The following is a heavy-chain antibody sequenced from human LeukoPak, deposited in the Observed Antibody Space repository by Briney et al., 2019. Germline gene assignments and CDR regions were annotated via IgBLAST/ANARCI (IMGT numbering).Heavy chain of an antibody. CDR3: ARDSGDYSTPIDY. D-gene: IGHD4-11*01. CDR1: GFTFSSYS. J-gene: IGHJ4*02. CDR2: ISSSSSYI. V-gene: IGHV3-21*01. Sequence: GGSLRLSCAASGFTFSSYSMTWVRQAPGKGLEWVSSISSSSSYIYYAHSVKGRFTISRDNAKNSLYLQMNSLRAEDTAVYYCARDSGDYSTPIDYWGQGTLVTVSS.